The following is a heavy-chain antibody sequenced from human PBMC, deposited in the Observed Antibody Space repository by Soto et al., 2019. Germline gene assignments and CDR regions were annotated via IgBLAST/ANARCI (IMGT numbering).Heavy chain of an antibody. CDR3: ARHHTARGYYYYGMDV. V-gene: IGHV5-51*01. CDR1: GYSFTSYW. J-gene: IGHJ6*02. Sequence: PGESLKISCKGSGYSFTSYWIGWVRQMPGKGLEWMGIICPGDSDTRYSPSFQGQVTISADKSISTAYLQWSSLKASDTAMYYCARHHTARGYYYYGMDVWGQGTTVTVSS. D-gene: IGHD5-18*01. CDR2: ICPGDSDT.